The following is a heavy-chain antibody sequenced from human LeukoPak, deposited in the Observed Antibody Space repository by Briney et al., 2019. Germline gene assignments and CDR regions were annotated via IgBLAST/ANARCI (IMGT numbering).Heavy chain of an antibody. Sequence: ASVKVSCKASGYTFTGYYMHWVRQAPGQGLEWMGWINPNSGGTNYAQKFQGRVTMTRDTSISTAYMELSRLRSDDTAVYYCARAPYGDYGLLDYWGQGTLVTVSS. J-gene: IGHJ4*02. CDR2: INPNSGGT. D-gene: IGHD4-17*01. CDR1: GYTFTGYY. V-gene: IGHV1-2*02. CDR3: ARAPYGDYGLLDY.